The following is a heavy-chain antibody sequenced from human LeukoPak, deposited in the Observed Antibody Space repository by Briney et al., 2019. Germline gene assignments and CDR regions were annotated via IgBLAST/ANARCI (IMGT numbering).Heavy chain of an antibody. CDR3: ARGRPEEYGWFDP. Sequence: PSETLSLACAVYGGSFSGYYWSWIRHPPGKGLEWIGEINHSGSTNYNPSLKSRVTISVDTSKNQFSLKLSSVTAADTAVYYWARGRPEEYGWFDPWGQGTLVTVSS. D-gene: IGHD2/OR15-2a*01. CDR2: INHSGST. J-gene: IGHJ5*02. V-gene: IGHV4-34*01. CDR1: GGSFSGYY.